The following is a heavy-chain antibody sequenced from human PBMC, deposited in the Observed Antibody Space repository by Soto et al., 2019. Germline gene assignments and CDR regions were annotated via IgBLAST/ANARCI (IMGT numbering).Heavy chain of an antibody. CDR3: ARDIPLHSIVVVTATMNFDY. V-gene: IGHV3-30-3*01. J-gene: IGHJ4*02. Sequence: GGSLRLSCAASGFTFSSYAMHWVRQAPGKGLEWVAVISYDGSNKYYADSVKGRFTISRDNSKNTLYLQMNSLRAEDTAVYYCARDIPLHSIVVVTATMNFDYWGQGTLVTVSS. D-gene: IGHD2-21*02. CDR2: ISYDGSNK. CDR1: GFTFSSYA.